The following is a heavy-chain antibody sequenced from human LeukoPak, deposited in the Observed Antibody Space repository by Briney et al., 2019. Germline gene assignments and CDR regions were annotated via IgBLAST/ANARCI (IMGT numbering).Heavy chain of an antibody. J-gene: IGHJ1*01. V-gene: IGHV3-7*03. Sequence: GRSHRPSRAASGFTVSTSWMSSVRQAPGKGLEWVANIKQEGSEKYHVDSVKGRSTIARDNAKNSLYLQMKRVRAEDTAVYYCARANTAMVRIKDEYFQHWGQGTLVTVSS. CDR2: IKQEGSEK. CDR3: ARANTAMVRIKDEYFQH. CDR1: GFTVSTSW. D-gene: IGHD5-18*01.